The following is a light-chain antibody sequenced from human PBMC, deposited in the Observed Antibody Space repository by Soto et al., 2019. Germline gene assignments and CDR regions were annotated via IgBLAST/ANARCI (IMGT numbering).Light chain of an antibody. CDR1: HIVTSNY. CDR2: GAS. J-gene: IGKJ1*01. CDR3: QQYGSSPTT. Sequence: ELVFTQSPGTLSLSPGERATLSCRASHIVTSNYLSWYQQKPGQAPRLLFFGASIRATGIPDRFSGSGSGTDFTLTISRLEPEDFAVYHCQQYGSSPTTFGQGTKVDI. V-gene: IGKV3-20*01.